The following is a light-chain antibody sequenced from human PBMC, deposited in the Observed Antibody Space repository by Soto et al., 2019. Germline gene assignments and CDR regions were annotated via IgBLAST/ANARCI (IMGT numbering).Light chain of an antibody. J-gene: IGLJ3*02. CDR3: CSYAGCNTLV. V-gene: IGLV2-11*01. CDR2: DVS. Sequence: QSALTQPRSVSGSPGQSVTISCTGTSSDVGGYNYVTWYQHHAGKAPKLRIYDVSKRPSGVPDRFSGSRSGNTASLTISGLQAEDEAEYFCCSYAGCNTLVCGGGTKVTVL. CDR1: SSDVGGYNY.